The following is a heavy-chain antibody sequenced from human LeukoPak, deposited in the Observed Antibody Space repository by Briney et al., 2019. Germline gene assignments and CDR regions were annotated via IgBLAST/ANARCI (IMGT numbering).Heavy chain of an antibody. CDR3: ARQGFRRLDP. Sequence: SQTLSLTCAISGDSVSSNRAAWNWFRQSPSRGLEWLGRTYYTSKWYNDYAVSVKSRITVNPDTSKNQFSLHLNSVTPEDTAVYYCARQGFRRLDPWGQGTLVTVSP. CDR1: GDSVSSNRAA. CDR2: TYYTSKWYN. V-gene: IGHV6-1*01. J-gene: IGHJ5*02. D-gene: IGHD3-3*01.